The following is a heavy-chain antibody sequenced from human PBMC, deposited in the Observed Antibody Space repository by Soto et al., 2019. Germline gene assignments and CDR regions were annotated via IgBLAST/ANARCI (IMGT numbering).Heavy chain of an antibody. J-gene: IGHJ4*02. CDR3: VRVLYDSGVVDF. CDR2: IQSGGAT. V-gene: IGHV3-53*01. D-gene: IGHD5-12*01. CDR1: GFTVSTYD. Sequence: QLVESGGGLFQAGGSTRLSCLVSGFTVSTYDMAWVRQAPGKGLEWASVIQSGGATYYPASAQGRFTISRDNSKNTVYLQMSSLRMEDTGVYSCVRVLYDSGVVDFWGQGSLITVS.